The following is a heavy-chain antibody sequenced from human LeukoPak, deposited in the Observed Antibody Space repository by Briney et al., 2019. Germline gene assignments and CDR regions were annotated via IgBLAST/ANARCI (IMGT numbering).Heavy chain of an antibody. CDR2: ISGSDANT. J-gene: IGHJ4*02. V-gene: IGHV3-23*01. D-gene: IGHD5-18*01. CDR3: AKDGSYSYGFFDY. Sequence: GGSLRLSCAASAFTFSSYAMTWVRQAPGKGLEWVSAISGSDANTYYADSVKGRFTISRDNSKNTLYLQVNSLRAEDTAVYYCAKDGSYSYGFFDYWGQGTLVTVSS. CDR1: AFTFSSYA.